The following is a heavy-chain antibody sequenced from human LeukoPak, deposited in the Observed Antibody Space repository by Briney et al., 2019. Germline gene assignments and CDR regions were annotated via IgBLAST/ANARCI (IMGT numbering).Heavy chain of an antibody. Sequence: SETLSLTCAVYGGSFSGYYWSWIRQPPGKGLEWVGYIYNSGITNYNPSLKSRVTTSVDPSKNQVSLKLSSVTAADTAVYYCARGGGIAARPYDFWGQGTLVTVSS. CDR3: ARGGGIAARPYDF. J-gene: IGHJ4*02. CDR1: GGSFSGYY. V-gene: IGHV4-59*01. D-gene: IGHD6-6*01. CDR2: IYNSGIT.